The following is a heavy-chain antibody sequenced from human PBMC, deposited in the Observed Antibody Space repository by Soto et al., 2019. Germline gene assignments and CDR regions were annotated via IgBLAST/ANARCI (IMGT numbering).Heavy chain of an antibody. D-gene: IGHD3-10*01. CDR3: AREMRYYNKIRCFYVDK. V-gene: IGHV3-72*01. CDR2: IRNKANNYAT. CDR1: GFTFSDHY. Sequence: PGGSLRLSCAASGFTFSDHYMDWVRQAPGKGLEWVGRIRNKANNYATEYAASVKGRFTISRDDSKNSLYLQMNSLETEDTAVDSCAREMRYYNKIRCFYVDKWGQGTLVTVSS. J-gene: IGHJ4*02.